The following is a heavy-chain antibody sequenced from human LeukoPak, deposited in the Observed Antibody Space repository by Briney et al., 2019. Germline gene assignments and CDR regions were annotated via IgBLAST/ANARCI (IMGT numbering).Heavy chain of an antibody. CDR3: AKAVVVVITTAWFDP. Sequence: GGSLRLSCAASGFTFSSYAMSWVRLAPGKGLEWVSAISGSGGSTYYADSVKGRFTISRDNSKNTLYLQMNSLRAEDTAVYYCAKAVVVVITTAWFDPWGQGTLVTVSS. CDR2: ISGSGGST. D-gene: IGHD3-22*01. CDR1: GFTFSSYA. V-gene: IGHV3-23*01. J-gene: IGHJ5*02.